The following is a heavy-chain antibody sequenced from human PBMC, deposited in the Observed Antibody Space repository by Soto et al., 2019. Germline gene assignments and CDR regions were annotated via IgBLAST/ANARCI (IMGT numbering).Heavy chain of an antibody. Sequence: PSDTLSLTCTVSGGSISSGDYYWSWIRQPPGKGLEWIGYIYYSGSTYYNPSLKSRVTISVDTSKNQFSLTLSSVTAADTAVYYCARDKARGVDNYYYYGMDVWGQGTRVTVSS. CDR3: ARDKARGVDNYYYYGMDV. D-gene: IGHD3-10*01. CDR2: IYYSGST. CDR1: GGSISSGDYY. J-gene: IGHJ6*02. V-gene: IGHV4-30-4*02.